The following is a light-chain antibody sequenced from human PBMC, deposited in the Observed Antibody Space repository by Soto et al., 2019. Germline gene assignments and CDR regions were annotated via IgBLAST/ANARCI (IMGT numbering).Light chain of an antibody. J-gene: IGLJ2*01. CDR2: SNN. V-gene: IGLV1-44*01. Sequence: QSVLTQPPSASGTPGQRVTISCSGSSSNLGSNTVNWYQQLPGTAHKLLIYSNNQRPAGVPDRFSGSKSGNTASLAISGPQSEDEADYYCTAWNDSLNGVVFGGGTQVPVL. CDR3: TAWNDSLNGVV. CDR1: SSNLGSNT.